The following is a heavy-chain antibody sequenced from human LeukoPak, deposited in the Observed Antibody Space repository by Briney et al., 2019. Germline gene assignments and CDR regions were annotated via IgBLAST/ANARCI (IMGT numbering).Heavy chain of an antibody. CDR3: ARDGPDYGDYINFDY. J-gene: IGHJ4*02. Sequence: ASVKVSCKASGYTFTSYGITWVRQAPGQGLEWMAWISAYNGKTNYAQRFQGRVTMTTDTSTSTAHMELRSLRSDDTAVYYCARDGPDYGDYINFDYWGQGTLVTVSS. D-gene: IGHD4-17*01. CDR2: ISAYNGKT. V-gene: IGHV1-18*01. CDR1: GYTFTSYG.